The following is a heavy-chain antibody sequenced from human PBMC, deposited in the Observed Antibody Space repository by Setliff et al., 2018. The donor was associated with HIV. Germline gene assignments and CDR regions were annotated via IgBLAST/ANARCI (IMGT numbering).Heavy chain of an antibody. CDR2: LYYSGTT. D-gene: IGHD6-19*01. J-gene: IGHJ4*02. CDR1: GGSISSSSYY. V-gene: IGHV4-39*01. CDR3: ARHLRGYSGGWYDEALAFNY. Sequence: PSETLSLTCTVSGGSISSSSYYWGWIRQPPGKGLEWIGSLYYSGTTYYNPSLKSRVSISIDASKNQFSLKLNSVTAADTALYYCARHLRGYSGGWYDEALAFNYWGQGTLVTVSS.